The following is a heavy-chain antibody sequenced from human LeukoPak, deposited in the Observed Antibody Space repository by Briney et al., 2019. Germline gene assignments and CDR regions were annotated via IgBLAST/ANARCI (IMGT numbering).Heavy chain of an antibody. Sequence: GASVKVSCKASGGTFSSYAISWVRQAPGQGLEWMGRIIPILGIANYAQKFQGRVTITADKSTSTAYMELSSLRSEDTAVYYCASGIMITFGGVIVTPYYYYGMDVWGQGTTVTVSS. CDR3: ASGIMITFGGVIVTPYYYYGMDV. V-gene: IGHV1-69*04. D-gene: IGHD3-16*02. CDR2: IIPILGIA. J-gene: IGHJ6*02. CDR1: GGTFSSYA.